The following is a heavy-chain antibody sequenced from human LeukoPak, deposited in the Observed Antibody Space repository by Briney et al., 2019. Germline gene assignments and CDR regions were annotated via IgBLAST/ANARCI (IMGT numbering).Heavy chain of an antibody. CDR1: GGSISSSSYY. Sequence: PSETLSLTCTVSGGSISSSSYYWGWIRQPPGKGLEWSGSIYYSGSTYYNPSLKSRATISVDTSKNHFSLKLSSVTAADTAVYYCARLYAYSSGWFPASRYYYFDYWGQGTLVTVSS. J-gene: IGHJ4*02. D-gene: IGHD6-19*01. CDR2: IYYSGST. CDR3: ARLYAYSSGWFPASRYYYFDY. V-gene: IGHV4-39*02.